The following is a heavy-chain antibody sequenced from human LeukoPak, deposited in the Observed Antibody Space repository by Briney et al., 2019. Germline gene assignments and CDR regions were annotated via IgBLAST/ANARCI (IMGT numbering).Heavy chain of an antibody. D-gene: IGHD5-24*01. CDR2: IRYDESKK. CDR3: ARVRRRDGYNGPFDY. CDR1: GFTFSTYG. V-gene: IGHV3-33*08. Sequence: PGGSLRLSCAASGFTFSTYGMHWVRQAPGKGPEWVAVIRYDESKKYYADSVKGRFTISRDNSKNTLYLQMNSLRAEDTAVYYCARVRRRDGYNGPFDYWGQGTLVTVSS. J-gene: IGHJ4*02.